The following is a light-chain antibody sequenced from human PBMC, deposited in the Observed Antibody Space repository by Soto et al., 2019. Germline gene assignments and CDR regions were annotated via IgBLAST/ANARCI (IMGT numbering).Light chain of an antibody. CDR2: GAS. V-gene: IGKV3-15*01. Sequence: EIVMTQSPATLSVSPGERATLSCRASQSVSSNLAWYQQKPGQAPRLLIYGASTRATGIPARFRGSGSGTEFTLTISSLQSEDVAVYYCQQYNNWPPYNFGQGTTLEIK. CDR1: QSVSSN. J-gene: IGKJ2*01. CDR3: QQYNNWPPYN.